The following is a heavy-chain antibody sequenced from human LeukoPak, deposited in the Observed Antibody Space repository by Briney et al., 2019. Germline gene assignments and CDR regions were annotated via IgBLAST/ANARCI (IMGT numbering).Heavy chain of an antibody. V-gene: IGHV1-2*02. J-gene: IGHJ2*01. CDR2: INPNSGGT. CDR3: ARDIQQLVPYWYFDL. CDR1: GYTFTGYY. D-gene: IGHD6-13*01. Sequence: ASVKVSCKASGYTFTGYYMHWVRQAPGQGLEWMGWINPNSGGTNYAQKFQGRVTMTRDTSISTAYVELSRLRSDDTAVYYCARDIQQLVPYWYFDLWGRGTLVTVSS.